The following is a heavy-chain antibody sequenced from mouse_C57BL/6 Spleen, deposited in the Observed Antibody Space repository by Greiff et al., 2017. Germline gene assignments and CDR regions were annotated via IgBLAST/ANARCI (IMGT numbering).Heavy chain of an antibody. Sequence: QVQLQESGPGLVAPSPSLSITCTVSGFSLTSYAISWVRQTPGKGLEWLGVIWTGGGTNYNSALKSRLSISKDNSKSQVILKMNSLHTDDTARYYCARNKGGLDYWGQGTTLTVSS. CDR1: GFSLTSYA. V-gene: IGHV2-9-1*01. CDR3: ARNKGGLDY. D-gene: IGHD3-3*01. J-gene: IGHJ2*01. CDR2: IWTGGGT.